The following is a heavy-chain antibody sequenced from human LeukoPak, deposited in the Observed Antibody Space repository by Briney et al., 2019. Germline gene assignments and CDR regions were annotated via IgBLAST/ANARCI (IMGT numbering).Heavy chain of an antibody. J-gene: IGHJ4*02. CDR2: ISGSGGST. CDR3: ARVGSNPDVPFDY. V-gene: IGHV3-23*01. D-gene: IGHD3-10*01. Sequence: GGSLRLSCSASGFTFSSFAMSWVRQAPGKGLEWVSGISGSGGSTYYADSMKGRFTISRDNSKNTLYLQMNSLRREDTAIYYCARVGSNPDVPFDYWGQGTLVTVSS. CDR1: GFTFSSFA.